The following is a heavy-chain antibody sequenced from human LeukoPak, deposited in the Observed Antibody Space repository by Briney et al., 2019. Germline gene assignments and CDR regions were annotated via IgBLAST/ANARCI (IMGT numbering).Heavy chain of an antibody. V-gene: IGHV4-39*07. CDR3: ARDPRLYTAGNS. J-gene: IGHJ4*02. Sequence: SETLSLTCTVSGGSISSSSYYWGWIRQPPGKGLEWIGSIYYSGSTYYNPSLKSRVTISVDTSKNQFSLKLSSVTAADTTVYYCARDPRLYTAGNSWGQGTLVTVSS. CDR1: GGSISSSSYY. D-gene: IGHD1-1*01. CDR2: IYYSGST.